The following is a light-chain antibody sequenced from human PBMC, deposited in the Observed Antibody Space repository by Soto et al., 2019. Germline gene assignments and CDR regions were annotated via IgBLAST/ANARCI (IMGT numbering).Light chain of an antibody. V-gene: IGKV3-11*01. CDR1: QSVGSS. J-gene: IGKJ5*01. CDR2: AAS. Sequence: EIVLTQSPATLSLSPGERATLSCRASQSVGSSLAWYQQKLGQAPRLLIYAASDRATGIPARFSGSGSGTDFTLTISSLEPEDFAVYYCQQRSNWQVTFGQGTRLEIK. CDR3: QQRSNWQVT.